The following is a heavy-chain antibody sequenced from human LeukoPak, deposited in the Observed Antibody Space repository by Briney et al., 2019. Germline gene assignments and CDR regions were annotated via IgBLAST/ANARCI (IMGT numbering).Heavy chain of an antibody. CDR2: IKEDGSET. V-gene: IGHV3-7*03. CDR1: GFTFSSYW. J-gene: IGHJ4*02. Sequence: GGSLRVSCAVSGFTFSSYWMSWVRQAQGMGLELVANIKEDGSETYYVDSVKGRFTISRDNARNSVYLQMNRLRAGDTAVYYCARAGGGYFDYWGQGTLVTVSS. CDR3: ARAGGGYFDY. D-gene: IGHD4-23*01.